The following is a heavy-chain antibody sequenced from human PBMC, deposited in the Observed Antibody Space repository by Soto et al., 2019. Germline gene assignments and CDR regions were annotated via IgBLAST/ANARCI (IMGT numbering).Heavy chain of an antibody. Sequence: QVQLVESGGGVVQPGRSLRLSCAASGFTFSSYAMHWVRQAPGKGLEWVAVISYDGGNKYYADSVKGRFTISRDNSKNTLYLQMNSLRAEDTAVYYCARAMGGLYYYYYGMDVWGQGTTVTVSS. CDR2: ISYDGGNK. CDR1: GFTFSSYA. D-gene: IGHD1-26*01. CDR3: ARAMGGLYYYYYGMDV. J-gene: IGHJ6*02. V-gene: IGHV3-30-3*01.